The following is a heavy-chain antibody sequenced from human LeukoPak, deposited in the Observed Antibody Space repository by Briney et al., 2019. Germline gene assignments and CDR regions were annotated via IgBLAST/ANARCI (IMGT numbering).Heavy chain of an antibody. Sequence: PGGSLRLSCAASGSTFSNAWMSWVRQAPGKGLEWVGRIKSKTDGGTTDYAAPVKGRFTISRDDSKNTLYLQMNSLKTEDTAVYYCTTSVVVTASPGYWGQGTLVTVSS. CDR3: TTSVVVTASPGY. J-gene: IGHJ4*02. CDR1: GSTFSNAW. V-gene: IGHV3-15*01. D-gene: IGHD2-21*02. CDR2: IKSKTDGGTT.